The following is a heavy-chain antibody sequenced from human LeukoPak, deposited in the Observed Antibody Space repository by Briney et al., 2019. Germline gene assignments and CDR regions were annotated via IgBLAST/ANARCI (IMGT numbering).Heavy chain of an antibody. CDR3: ARHGVDDYGDYRGWFDP. D-gene: IGHD4-17*01. CDR2: IFYSGST. Sequence: PSETLSLTCTVSGGSISSDYWSWIRQPPGTGLEWIGFIFYSGSTNSNPSLKSRVTISVDTSKNQFSLKLSSVTAADTAVYYCARHGVDDYGDYRGWFDPWGQGTLVTVFS. CDR1: GGSISSDY. V-gene: IGHV4-59*08. J-gene: IGHJ5*02.